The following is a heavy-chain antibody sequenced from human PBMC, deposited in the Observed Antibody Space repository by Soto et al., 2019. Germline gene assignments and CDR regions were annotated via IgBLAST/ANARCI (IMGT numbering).Heavy chain of an antibody. Sequence: GGSRRLSCAASGFTFTSYAMSWFRQAPGKGLEWVSAISGSGGSTYYADSVKGRFTLSRDNSKNTLYLQTNSRRAEDPAVYYCGKSFKKYCSSTSCDWNWFDPGGQGTMVTVSS. CDR2: ISGSGGST. CDR1: GFTFTSYA. CDR3: GKSFKKYCSSTSCDWNWFDP. V-gene: IGHV3-23*01. D-gene: IGHD2-2*01. J-gene: IGHJ5*02.